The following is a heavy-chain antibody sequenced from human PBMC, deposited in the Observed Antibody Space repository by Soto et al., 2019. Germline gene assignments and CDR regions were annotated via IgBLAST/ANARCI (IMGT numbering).Heavy chain of an antibody. CDR1: GGTFSSYA. Sequence: ASVEVSCKASGGTFSSYAISWVRQAPGQGLEWMGGIIPIFGITNYAQKFQGRVTITADKSTSTAYMELSSLRSEDTAVYYCASNRRSMIVVVIATDAFDIWGQGTMVTVSS. V-gene: IGHV1-69*10. CDR3: ASNRRSMIVVVIATDAFDI. CDR2: IIPIFGIT. J-gene: IGHJ3*02. D-gene: IGHD3-22*01.